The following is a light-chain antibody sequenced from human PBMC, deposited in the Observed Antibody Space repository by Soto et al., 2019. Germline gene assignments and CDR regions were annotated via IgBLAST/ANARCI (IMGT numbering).Light chain of an antibody. Sequence: EIGMTPAPATLSVSPGGRATPSCRGRPSVSSNFARYQQEPGQAPRPLIYGASTRATGIPARFSGSGSGTEFTLTISSLQSEDFAVYYCQQYNNWPPWTFGQGTKVEIK. CDR1: PSVSSN. J-gene: IGKJ1*01. CDR2: GAS. CDR3: QQYNNWPPWT. V-gene: IGKV3-15*01.